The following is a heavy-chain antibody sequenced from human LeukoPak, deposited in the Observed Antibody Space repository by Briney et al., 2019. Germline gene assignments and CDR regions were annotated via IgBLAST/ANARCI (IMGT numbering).Heavy chain of an antibody. Sequence: GGSLRLYCAASGFIFRSYSMNWVRQAPGKGLEWVSYIGSSSSPIYYADSVKGRFTVSRDNAKNSLYLQMNSLRDEDTAVYYCARDSSGSDFWGQGTLVTVSS. D-gene: IGHD3-10*01. J-gene: IGHJ4*02. V-gene: IGHV3-48*02. CDR2: IGSSSSPI. CDR1: GFIFRSYS. CDR3: ARDSSGSDF.